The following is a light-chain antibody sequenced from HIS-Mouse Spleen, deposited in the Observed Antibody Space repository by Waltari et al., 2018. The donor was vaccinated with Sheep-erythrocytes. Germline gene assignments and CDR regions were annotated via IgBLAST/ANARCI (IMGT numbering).Light chain of an antibody. J-gene: IGLJ1*01. Sequence: QSALTQPRSVSGSPGQSVTISCTGTSSHFRGYHYLSWYQQHPGKAPKLMIYDVSKRPSGVPDRFSGSKSGNTASLTISGLQAEDEADYYCCSYAGSYNHVFATGTKVTVL. CDR2: DVS. V-gene: IGLV2-11*01. CDR3: CSYAGSYNHV. CDR1: SSHFRGYHY.